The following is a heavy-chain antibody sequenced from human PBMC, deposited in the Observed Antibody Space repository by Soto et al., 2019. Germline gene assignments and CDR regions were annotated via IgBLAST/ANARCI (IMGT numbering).Heavy chain of an antibody. CDR1: GFTFSSYA. Sequence: QVQLVESGGGVVQPGRSLRLSCAASGFTFSSYAMHWVRQAPGKGLEWVAVISYDGSNKYYADSVKGRFTISRDNSKNTLYLQMNSLRAEDTAVYYCARASSLAARPPLPGYSSGWYVHTHQPDAFDIWGQGTMVTVSS. CDR3: ARASSLAARPPLPGYSSGWYVHTHQPDAFDI. CDR2: ISYDGSNK. J-gene: IGHJ3*02. D-gene: IGHD6-19*01. V-gene: IGHV3-30-3*01.